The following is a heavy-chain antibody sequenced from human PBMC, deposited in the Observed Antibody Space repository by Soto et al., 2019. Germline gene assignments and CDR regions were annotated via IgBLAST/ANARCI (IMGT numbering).Heavy chain of an antibody. Sequence: GGSLRLSCAASGFTFSSYGMHWVRQAPGKGLEWVAVISYDGSNKYYADSVKGRFTISRDNSKNTLYLQMNSLRAEDTAVYYCAKVASDDDYFDYWGQGTLVTVSS. V-gene: IGHV3-30*18. CDR3: AKVASDDDYFDY. CDR1: GFTFSSYG. D-gene: IGHD3-10*01. CDR2: ISYDGSNK. J-gene: IGHJ4*02.